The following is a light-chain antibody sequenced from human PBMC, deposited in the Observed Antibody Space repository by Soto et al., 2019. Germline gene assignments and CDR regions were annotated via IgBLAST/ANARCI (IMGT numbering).Light chain of an antibody. Sequence: QSVLAQSPSASGSPGQAVTISCTGSSSDIGAYNYVSWYQQYPGKAPKLIIYEVNKRPSGVPNRFPGSKSGNTASLTVSGLQADDESDYYCAAHAGSNTWVFGGGTKLTVL. CDR2: EVN. CDR3: AAHAGSNTWV. CDR1: SSDIGAYNY. J-gene: IGLJ3*02. V-gene: IGLV2-8*01.